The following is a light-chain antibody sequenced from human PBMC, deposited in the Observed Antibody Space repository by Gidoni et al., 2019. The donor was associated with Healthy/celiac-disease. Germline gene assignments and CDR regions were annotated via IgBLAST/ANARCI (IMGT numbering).Light chain of an antibody. CDR3: QQDDNLPLT. CDR2: DAS. Sequence: DLQMTQSPSSLSASVGDRVTITCQASQDISNYLNWYQQKPGKAPKLLIYDASNLETGVPSRFSGSGSGTDFTFTISSLQPEDIATYYCQQDDNLPLTFGGXTKVEIK. CDR1: QDISNY. J-gene: IGKJ4*01. V-gene: IGKV1-33*01.